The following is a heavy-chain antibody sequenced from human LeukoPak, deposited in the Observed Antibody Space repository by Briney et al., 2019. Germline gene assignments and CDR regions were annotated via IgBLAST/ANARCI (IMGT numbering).Heavy chain of an antibody. V-gene: IGHV3-74*03. CDR2: INDDGTES. CDR1: GFSFSTYW. D-gene: IGHD1-14*01. Sequence: GGSLRLSCATSGFSFSTYWMHWVRQAPGKGLVWVSRINDDGTESSYADSVKGRFTISRDNAKNTLYLQMNSLGAEDTAVYYCARDLTPSAFDIWGQGTMVTVSS. J-gene: IGHJ3*02. CDR3: ARDLTPSAFDI.